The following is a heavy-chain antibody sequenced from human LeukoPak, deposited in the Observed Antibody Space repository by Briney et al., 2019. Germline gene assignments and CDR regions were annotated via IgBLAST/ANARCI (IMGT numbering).Heavy chain of an antibody. Sequence: SQPLSLTCAVSGDSVSIGDYSWSWIRQSPGKGLEWIGFIYRSGNTYYNPSLRSRVTTSVDRSKNQFSLKLTSVTAADAAVYYCARVSGNSDFDYWGQGTLVTVSS. D-gene: IGHD4-23*01. CDR1: GDSVSIGDYS. J-gene: IGHJ4*02. CDR2: IYRSGNT. CDR3: ARVSGNSDFDY. V-gene: IGHV4-30-2*06.